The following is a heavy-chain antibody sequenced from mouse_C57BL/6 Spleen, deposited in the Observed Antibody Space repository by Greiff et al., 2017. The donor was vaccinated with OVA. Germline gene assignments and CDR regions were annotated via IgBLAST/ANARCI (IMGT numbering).Heavy chain of an antibody. CDR2: INPSSGYT. CDR3: SRDTTVVGHAMDY. CDR1: GYTFTSYW. D-gene: IGHD1-1*01. Sequence: VQLQQSGAELAKPGASVKLSCKASGYTFTSYWMHWVKQRPGQGLEWIGYINPSSGYTKYNQKFKDKATLTADKSSSTAYMQLSSLTYEDSAVYDCSRDTTVVGHAMDYWGQGTSVTVSS. V-gene: IGHV1-7*01. J-gene: IGHJ4*01.